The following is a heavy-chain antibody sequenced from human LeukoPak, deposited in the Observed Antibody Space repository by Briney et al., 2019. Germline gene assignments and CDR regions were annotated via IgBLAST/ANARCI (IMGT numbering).Heavy chain of an antibody. Sequence: PGGSLRLSCAASGFTFSSYGVHWVRQAPGKGLEGVAFIWYDGSNKYYADSVKGRFTISRDNSKNTLYLQMNSLRAEDTAVYYCAKSLGSYYPFDYWGQGTLVTVSS. CDR3: AKSLGSYYPFDY. J-gene: IGHJ4*02. V-gene: IGHV3-30*02. CDR2: IWYDGSNK. CDR1: GFTFSSYG. D-gene: IGHD1-26*01.